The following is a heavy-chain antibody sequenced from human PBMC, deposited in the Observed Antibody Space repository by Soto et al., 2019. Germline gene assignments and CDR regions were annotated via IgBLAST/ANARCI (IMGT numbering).Heavy chain of an antibody. CDR2: IDWDDDK. V-gene: IGHV2-70*11. CDR3: ARIPVPNSDYGDHFDY. CDR1: GFSLSTSGMC. J-gene: IGHJ4*02. Sequence: SGPTLVKPTQPLTLTCTFSGFSLSTSGMCVSWIRQPPGKALEWLARIDWDDDKYYSTSLKTRLTISKDTSKNQVVLTMTNMDPVDTATYYCARIPVPNSDYGDHFDYWGQGTLVTVSS. D-gene: IGHD4-17*01.